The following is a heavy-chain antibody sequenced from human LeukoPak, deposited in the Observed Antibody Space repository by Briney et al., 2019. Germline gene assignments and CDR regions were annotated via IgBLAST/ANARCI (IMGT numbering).Heavy chain of an antibody. J-gene: IGHJ4*02. CDR3: ASFYGSGSSFDY. CDR1: GGSISSYY. D-gene: IGHD3-10*01. Sequence: SETLSLTCTVSGGSISSYYWSWIRQPPGKGLEWIGCIYYSGSTNYNPSLKSRVTISVDTSKNQFSLKLSSVTAADTAVYYCASFYGSGSSFDYWGQGTLVTVSS. CDR2: IYYSGST. V-gene: IGHV4-59*01.